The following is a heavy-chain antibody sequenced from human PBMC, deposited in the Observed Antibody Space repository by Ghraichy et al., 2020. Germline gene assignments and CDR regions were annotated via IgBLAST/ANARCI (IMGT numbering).Heavy chain of an antibody. J-gene: IGHJ4*02. Sequence: GGSLRLSCAASGFTVSSNYMSWVRQAPGKGLEWVSVIYSGGSTYYADSVKGRFTISRDNSKNTLYLQMNSLRAEDTAVYYCARAFGGDPNLDYWGQGTLVTVSS. CDR1: GFTVSSNY. D-gene: IGHD3-10*01. CDR2: IYSGGST. V-gene: IGHV3-53*01. CDR3: ARAFGGDPNLDY.